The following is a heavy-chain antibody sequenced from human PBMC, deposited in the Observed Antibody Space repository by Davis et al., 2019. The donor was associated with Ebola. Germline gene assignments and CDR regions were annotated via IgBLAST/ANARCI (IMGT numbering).Heavy chain of an antibody. CDR1: GGTFSSYA. D-gene: IGHD6-19*01. CDR3: AHAIAVAGTYWFDP. J-gene: IGHJ5*02. V-gene: IGHV1-18*01. CDR2: ISAYNGNT. Sequence: ASVKVSCKASGGTFSSYAISWVRQAPGQGLEWMGWISAYNGNTNYAQKLQGRVTMTTDTSTSTAYMELRSLRSDDTAVYYCAHAIAVAGTYWFDPWGQGTLVTVSS.